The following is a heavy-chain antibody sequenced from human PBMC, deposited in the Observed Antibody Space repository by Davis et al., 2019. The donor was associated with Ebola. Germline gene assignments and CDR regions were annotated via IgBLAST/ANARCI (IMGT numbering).Heavy chain of an antibody. D-gene: IGHD6-19*01. Sequence: AASVTVSCKASGGTFSSYAISWVRQAPGQGLEWMGGIIPIFGTANYAQKFQGRVTITADKSTSTAYMELSSLRSEDTAVYYCARAVAGTFGYWGQGTLVTVSS. CDR1: GGTFSSYA. CDR2: IIPIFGTA. CDR3: ARAVAGTFGY. J-gene: IGHJ4*02. V-gene: IGHV1-69*06.